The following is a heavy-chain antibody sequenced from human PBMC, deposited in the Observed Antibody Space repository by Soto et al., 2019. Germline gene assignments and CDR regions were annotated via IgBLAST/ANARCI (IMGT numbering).Heavy chain of an antibody. CDR2: INPNSGGT. CDR1: GYTFTGNH. V-gene: IGHV1-2*04. Sequence: QVQLVQSGAAVKKPGASVKVSCKAPGYTFTGNHLHWGRQAPGQGCGWMGWINPNSGGTNYAQKLQGCVTMTRDTSMNTASMELSRLRSDDGAVYYCARALRSYGISCGMDVWGQGPTGNGSS. J-gene: IGHJ6*02. CDR3: ARALRSYGISCGMDV. D-gene: IGHD5-18*01.